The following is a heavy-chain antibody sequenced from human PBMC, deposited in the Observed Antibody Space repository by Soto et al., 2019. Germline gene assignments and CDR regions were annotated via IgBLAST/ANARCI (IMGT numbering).Heavy chain of an antibody. CDR2: IVVGSGNT. J-gene: IGHJ4*02. D-gene: IGHD6-25*01. Sequence: QMQLVQSGPEVKKPGTSVKVSCKASGFTFTSSAVQWVRQARGQRLEWIGWIVVGSGNTNYAQKFQERVTITRDMPTSTAYMELSSLRSEDTAVYYCAAEGSRAAAFDYWGQGTLVTVSS. V-gene: IGHV1-58*01. CDR3: AAEGSRAAAFDY. CDR1: GFTFTSSA.